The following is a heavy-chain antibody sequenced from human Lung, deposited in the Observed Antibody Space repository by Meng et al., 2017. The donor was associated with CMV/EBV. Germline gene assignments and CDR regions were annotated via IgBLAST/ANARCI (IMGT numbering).Heavy chain of an antibody. Sequence: RSGGYSWSWIRQPPGKGLEWIGYIYHSGSTYYNPSLKSRVTISVDRSKNQFSLKLSSVTAADTAVYYCARGSYYDILTGVYRGFDYWGQGTLVTVSS. CDR2: IYHSGST. D-gene: IGHD3-9*01. V-gene: IGHV4-30-2*01. J-gene: IGHJ4*02. CDR3: ARGSYYDILTGVYRGFDY. CDR1: RSGGYS.